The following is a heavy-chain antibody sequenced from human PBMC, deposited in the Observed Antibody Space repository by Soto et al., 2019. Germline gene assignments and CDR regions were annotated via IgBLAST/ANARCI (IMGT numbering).Heavy chain of an antibody. CDR1: GDSISGGASF. CDR3: AKLSCTSSTCYFPGWFDP. D-gene: IGHD2-2*01. CDR2: VYYSGSS. J-gene: IGHJ5*02. V-gene: IGHV4-31*03. Sequence: SETLSLTCTVSGDSISGGASFWSWIRQPPGKGLEWIANVYYSGSSYYNPSLKSRLTISVDTTKNQFSLQLKSVTAADTAVYYCAKLSCTSSTCYFPGWFDPWGQGTLVTVSS.